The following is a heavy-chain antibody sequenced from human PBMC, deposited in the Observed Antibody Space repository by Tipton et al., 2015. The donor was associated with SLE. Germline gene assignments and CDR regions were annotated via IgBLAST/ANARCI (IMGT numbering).Heavy chain of an antibody. D-gene: IGHD3-10*01. CDR2: FSGSGGSI. Sequence: SLRLSCAASGFSFSDYAIHWVRQAPGKGLEWVSSFSGSGGSIYYADSVKGRFTISRDNSKNTLFLQMNSLRAEDTAVYYCAKKMVRGLIMPSPFDYWGQGTLVTVSS. CDR1: GFSFSDYA. CDR3: AKKMVRGLIMPSPFDY. V-gene: IGHV3-23*01. J-gene: IGHJ4*02.